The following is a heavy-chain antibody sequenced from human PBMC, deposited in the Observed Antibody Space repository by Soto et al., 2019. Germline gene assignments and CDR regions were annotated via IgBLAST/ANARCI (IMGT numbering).Heavy chain of an antibody. D-gene: IGHD2-2*03. Sequence: QVQLQESGPGLVKPSQTLSLTCTVSGGSISSGGYYSSWIRQHPGKGLEWIGYIYYSGSTYYNPSLKSRVTISVDTSKNQFSLKLSSVTAADTAVYYCARTGERWILGYYFDYWGQGTLVTVSS. J-gene: IGHJ4*02. CDR1: GGSISSGGYY. CDR2: IYYSGST. V-gene: IGHV4-31*03. CDR3: ARTGERWILGYYFDY.